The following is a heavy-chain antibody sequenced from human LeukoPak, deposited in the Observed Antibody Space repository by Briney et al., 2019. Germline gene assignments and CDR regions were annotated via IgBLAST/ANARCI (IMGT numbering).Heavy chain of an antibody. J-gene: IGHJ6*03. CDR2: IKNDGSEK. CDR1: GFTFSSHW. CDR3: ARELGRETGYYYYYMDV. D-gene: IGHD3-9*01. V-gene: IGHV3-7*01. Sequence: GGSLRLSCAASGFTFSSHWMSWVRQAPGKGLEWVANIKNDGSEKYYVDSVKGRFSISRDNAKNSLYLQMNSLRAEDTAVYYCARELGRETGYYYYYMDVWGKGTTVTISS.